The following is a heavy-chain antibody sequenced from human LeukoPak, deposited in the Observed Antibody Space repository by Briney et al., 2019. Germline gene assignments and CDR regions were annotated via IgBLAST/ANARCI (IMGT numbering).Heavy chain of an antibody. V-gene: IGHV1-2*02. J-gene: IGHJ4*02. CDR3: ARGSSDYYLTKDY. Sequence: ASVKVSCKASGYTFTDYFIHWVRQAPGQGPEWMGWIKPKSGGTNYAQKFQARVTMTKDTSISTVYMDLSRLTSDDTAVYYCARGSSDYYLTKDYWGQGILVTVSS. CDR2: IKPKSGGT. CDR1: GYTFTDYF. D-gene: IGHD3-22*01.